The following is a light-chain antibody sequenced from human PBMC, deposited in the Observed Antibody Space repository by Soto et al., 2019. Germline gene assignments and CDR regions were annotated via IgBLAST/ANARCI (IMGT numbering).Light chain of an antibody. CDR2: WAS. CDR1: QTVLDSPNNKDY. CDR3: HQYYSTPRT. Sequence: DIVMTQSPDSLAVSLGERATINSKSSQTVLDSPNNKDYLTWYQQKPGQPPNLLIYWASTREFGVPDRFSGSGSGTDFTLTISSLQAEDVAVYYCHQYYSTPRTFGHGTKVDIK. V-gene: IGKV4-1*01. J-gene: IGKJ1*01.